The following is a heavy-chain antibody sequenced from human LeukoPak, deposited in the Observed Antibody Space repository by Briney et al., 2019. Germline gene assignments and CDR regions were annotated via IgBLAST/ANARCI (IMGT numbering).Heavy chain of an antibody. CDR3: ARELEMATIYSCFDY. Sequence: SQTLSLTCAISGDSVSSNSDAWNWIRQSPSRGLEWLGRTYYRSKWSNDYAVSVKSRITINPDTSKNQFSLQLNSVTPEDTAVYYCARELEMATIYSCFDYWGQGTLVTVSS. CDR1: GDSVSSNSDA. D-gene: IGHD5-24*01. V-gene: IGHV6-1*01. CDR2: TYYRSKWSN. J-gene: IGHJ4*02.